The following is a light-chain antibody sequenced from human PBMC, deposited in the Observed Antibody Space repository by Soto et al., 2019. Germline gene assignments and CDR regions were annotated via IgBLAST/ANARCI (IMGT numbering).Light chain of an antibody. V-gene: IGLV2-14*03. Sequence: QSVLTQPASVSGSPGQSITISCTGTSSDVGGYNSVSWYQHHPGKAPKLILYDVGERPSGVSYRFSGSKSGNTASLTISGLQAVDEADYYCSSYTSSSTNVFGTGTKVTAL. J-gene: IGLJ1*01. CDR3: SSYTSSSTNV. CDR2: DVG. CDR1: SSDVGGYNS.